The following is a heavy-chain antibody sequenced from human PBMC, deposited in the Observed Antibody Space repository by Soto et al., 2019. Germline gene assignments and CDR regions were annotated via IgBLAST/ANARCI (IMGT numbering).Heavy chain of an antibody. CDR1: GYTFTSYG. D-gene: IGHD1-26*01. Sequence: QVQLVQSGAEVKKPGASVKVSCKASGYTFTSYGISWVRQAPGQGLEWMGWISAYNGNTNYAQKLQGRVTMTTDTTRTTDYEVRWSMRADAAVEYCSAGDYCPPSYYYYGMDVWGQGTTVTVSS. CDR3: AGDYCPPSYYYYGMDV. CDR2: ISAYNGNT. V-gene: IGHV1-18*01. J-gene: IGHJ6*02.